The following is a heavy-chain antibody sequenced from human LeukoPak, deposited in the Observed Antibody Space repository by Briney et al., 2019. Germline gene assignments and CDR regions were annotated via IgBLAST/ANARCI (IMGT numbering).Heavy chain of an antibody. CDR1: GGSISSGSYY. CDR2: IYTSGST. J-gene: IGHJ6*03. V-gene: IGHV4-61*02. Sequence: SQTLSLTCTVSGGSISSGSYYWSWIRQPAGKGLEWIGRIYTSGSTNYNPSLKSRVTISVDTSKNQFSLKLSSVTAADTAVYYCARTPRIAAAGIRYYYYHMDVWGKGTTVTISS. CDR3: ARTPRIAAAGIRYYYYHMDV. D-gene: IGHD6-13*01.